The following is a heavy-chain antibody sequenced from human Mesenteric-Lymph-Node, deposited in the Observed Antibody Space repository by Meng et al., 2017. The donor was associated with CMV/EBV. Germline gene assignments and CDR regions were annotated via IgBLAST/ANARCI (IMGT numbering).Heavy chain of an antibody. CDR2: ITWNSATI. V-gene: IGHV3-9*01. D-gene: IGHD3-22*01. Sequence: SLKISCAASGFTFADYAMHWVRQAPGKGLEWVSSITWNSATIVYADSVKGRFTISRDNAKNSLYLQMNSLRAEDTALYYCAKDMGFDSSGLYRADYWGQGTQVTVSS. J-gene: IGHJ4*02. CDR3: AKDMGFDSSGLYRADY. CDR1: GFTFADYA.